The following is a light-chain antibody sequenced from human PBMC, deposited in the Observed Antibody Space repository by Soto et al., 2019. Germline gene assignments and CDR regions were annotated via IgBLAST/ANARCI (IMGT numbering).Light chain of an antibody. CDR2: DAS. J-gene: IGKJ2*01. CDR3: QQYNNWPPKYT. V-gene: IGKV3-15*01. Sequence: EIVMTQSPAILSVSPGERVTLSCRASQSVSSNLAWYQQKPGQAPRLLIYDASTRATGIPARFSGSGSGTEFTLTISSLQSEDFAVYYCQQYNNWPPKYTFGQGTKLEIK. CDR1: QSVSSN.